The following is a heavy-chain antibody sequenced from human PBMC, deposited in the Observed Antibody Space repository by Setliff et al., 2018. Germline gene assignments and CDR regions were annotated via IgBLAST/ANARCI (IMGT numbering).Heavy chain of an antibody. V-gene: IGHV4-38-2*02. CDR3: ARDLGHGGDSDY. Sequence: GALRLSCAASGFTFSAHYMDWLRQAPGKGLEWVGNIGHTGSINYNPSLKSRLTISRDTSKNQVSLKLNSVTATDTAVYYCARDLGHGGDSDYWGQGILVTVPQ. J-gene: IGHJ4*02. CDR2: IGHTGSI. D-gene: IGHD2-21*02. CDR1: GFTFSAHY.